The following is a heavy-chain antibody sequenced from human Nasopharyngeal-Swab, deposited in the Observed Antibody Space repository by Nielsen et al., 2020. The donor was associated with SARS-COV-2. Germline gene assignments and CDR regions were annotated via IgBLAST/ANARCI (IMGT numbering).Heavy chain of an antibody. CDR3: ARARGQPHNYYYYGMDV. Sequence: ASVKVSCKASGYTFTSYAMNRVRQAPGQGLEWMGWINTNTGNPTYAQGFTGRFVFSLDTSVSTAYLQISSLKAEDTAVYYCARARGQPHNYYYYGMDVWGRGTTVTVSS. CDR2: INTNTGNP. V-gene: IGHV7-4-1*02. CDR1: GYTFTSYA. J-gene: IGHJ6*02.